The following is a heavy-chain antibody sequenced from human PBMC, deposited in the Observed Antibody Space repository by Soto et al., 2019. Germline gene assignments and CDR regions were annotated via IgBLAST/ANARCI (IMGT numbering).Heavy chain of an antibody. D-gene: IGHD3-22*01. CDR2: ISGSGGST. Sequence: VGSLRLSCAASGFTFSSYAMSWVRQAPGKGLEWVSAISGSGGSTYYADSVKGRFTISRDNSKNTLYLKMNSLRAEDTAVYYCAKGIYYDSSGYSYYYYGMDVWGQGTTVTVSS. CDR1: GFTFSSYA. V-gene: IGHV3-23*01. CDR3: AKGIYYDSSGYSYYYYGMDV. J-gene: IGHJ6*02.